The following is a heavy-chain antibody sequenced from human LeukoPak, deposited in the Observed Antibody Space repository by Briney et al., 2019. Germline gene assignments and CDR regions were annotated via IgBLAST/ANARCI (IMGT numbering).Heavy chain of an antibody. D-gene: IGHD3-16*01. CDR3: ARSPEDRGRYWFDP. Sequence: GASVKVSCKAAGYTFTSYGISWVGQAPGHQLEWMGGISAYNGNRNYAQKLQGRVTMTTDTSTSTAYMELRSLRSDDTAVYYCARSPEDRGRYWFDPWGQGTLVTVSS. J-gene: IGHJ5*02. V-gene: IGHV1-18*01. CDR2: ISAYNGNR. CDR1: GYTFTSYG.